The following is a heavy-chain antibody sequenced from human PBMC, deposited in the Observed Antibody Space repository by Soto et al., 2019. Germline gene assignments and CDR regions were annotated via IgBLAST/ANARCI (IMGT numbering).Heavy chain of an antibody. V-gene: IGHV3-74*01. Sequence: GGALRLSFAASGFTFSRYWMPWVRQAPGKGVGWGSSINSDGSSTSYADSVKGRFTISRDNAKNTLYLQMNSLRAEDTAVYYCARAGPHYYDSSGYYTHHYYYYGMDVWGQGTTVTVSS. D-gene: IGHD3-22*01. CDR3: ARAGPHYYDSSGYYTHHYYYYGMDV. CDR1: GFTFSRYW. J-gene: IGHJ6*02. CDR2: INSDGSST.